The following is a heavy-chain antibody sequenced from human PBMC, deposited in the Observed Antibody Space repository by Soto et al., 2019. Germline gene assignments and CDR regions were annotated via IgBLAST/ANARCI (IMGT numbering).Heavy chain of an antibody. D-gene: IGHD3-10*01. J-gene: IGHJ3*02. CDR1: GYTFTSYG. Sequence: QVQLVQSGAEVKKPGASVKVSCKASGYTFTSYGISWVRQAPGQGLEWMGWISAYNGNTNYAQKLQGRVTMTTDTSTSTAYMELRSLRSDDTAVYYCARVGGMVRGVIIRSRQRDAFDIWGQGTMVTVSS. V-gene: IGHV1-18*01. CDR2: ISAYNGNT. CDR3: ARVGGMVRGVIIRSRQRDAFDI.